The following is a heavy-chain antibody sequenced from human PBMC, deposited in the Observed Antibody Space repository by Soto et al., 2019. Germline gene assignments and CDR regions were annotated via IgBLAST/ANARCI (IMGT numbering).Heavy chain of an antibody. D-gene: IGHD6-13*01. J-gene: IGHJ4*02. CDR1: GFTFSIYW. CDR3: ARDGQLVINYFDY. CDR2: IKQDGSEK. V-gene: IGHV3-7*01. Sequence: PGGSLRLSCAASGFTFSIYWMRWVLQGPGKGLEWVANIKQDGSEKYYVDSVKGRFTISRDNAKNSLYLQMNSLRAEDTAVYYCARDGQLVINYFDYWGQGTLVTVSS.